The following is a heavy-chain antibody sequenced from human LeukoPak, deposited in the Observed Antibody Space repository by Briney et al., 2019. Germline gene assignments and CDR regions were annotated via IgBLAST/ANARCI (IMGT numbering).Heavy chain of an antibody. D-gene: IGHD3-16*01. CDR2: ILDSGYST. Sequence: GGSLRLSCAASGFTFSSHPMTWVRQAPGKGLEWVSGILDSGYSTYYANSVKGRLTISRDNSNNTLYLQMNSLRAEDTAVYYCSKLGGHPLHNYYVGVWGKGTTVAVSS. CDR1: GFTFSSHP. V-gene: IGHV3-23*01. CDR3: SKLGGHPLHNYYVGV. J-gene: IGHJ6*03.